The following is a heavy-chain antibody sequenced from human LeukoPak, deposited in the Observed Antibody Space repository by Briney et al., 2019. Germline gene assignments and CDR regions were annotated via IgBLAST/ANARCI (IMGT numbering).Heavy chain of an antibody. CDR2: IYYTGST. J-gene: IGHJ4*02. CDR1: GGSISSSVYY. V-gene: IGHV4-39*02. Sequence: PSETLSLTCTVSGGSISSSVYYWGWIRQPPGRGLEWIGNIYYTGSTYYNPSLKSRVTISMDTSTNQFSLNLSSVTAADTAVYYCAREYTSSPEFDRWGQGTLVTVSS. D-gene: IGHD6-6*01. CDR3: AREYTSSPEFDR.